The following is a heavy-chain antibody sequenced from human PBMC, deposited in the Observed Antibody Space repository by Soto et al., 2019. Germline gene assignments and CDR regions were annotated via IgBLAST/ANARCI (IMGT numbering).Heavy chain of an antibody. CDR3: ARDPPDFNSGFDY. CDR1: GDSVSNNGAT. CDR2: AYYRSRWLY. V-gene: IGHV6-1*01. Sequence: SQTLSLTCAICGDSVSNNGATWNWIRHSPSRGLEWLGRAYYRSRWLYDYATSVRGRITINPDTSKNRFSLQLNSVTPEDTAVYYCARDPPDFNSGFDYWGQGTPVTVS. D-gene: IGHD2-15*01. J-gene: IGHJ4*02.